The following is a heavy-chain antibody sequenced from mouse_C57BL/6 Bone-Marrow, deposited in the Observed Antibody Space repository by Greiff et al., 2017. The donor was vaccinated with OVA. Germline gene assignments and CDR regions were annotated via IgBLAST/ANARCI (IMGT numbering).Heavy chain of an antibody. D-gene: IGHD1-1*01. Sequence: QVQLKESGAELARPGASVKLSCKASGYTFTSYGISWVKQRTGQGLEWIGEIYPRSGNTYYNEKFKGKATLTADKSSSTAYMELRSLTSEDSAVYCCAKNYYGSSYENYWGQGTTLTVSS. CDR1: GYTFTSYG. CDR2: IYPRSGNT. J-gene: IGHJ2*01. V-gene: IGHV1-81*01. CDR3: AKNYYGSSYENY.